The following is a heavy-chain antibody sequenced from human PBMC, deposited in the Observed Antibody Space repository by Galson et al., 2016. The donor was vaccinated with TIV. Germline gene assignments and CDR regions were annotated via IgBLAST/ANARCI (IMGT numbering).Heavy chain of an antibody. CDR2: VSWNSANI. CDR1: GFTFDDYV. CDR3: AKGDGPVYWSAIQY. V-gene: IGHV3-9*01. Sequence: SLRLSCATSGFTFDDYVMHWVRQPPGKGLEWVSIVSWNSANIAYADSVKGRFSISRDNAKNSLYLQMNGLRAEDTAFYYCAKGDGPVYWSAIQYWGQGALVTVSS. D-gene: IGHD2-8*02. J-gene: IGHJ4*02.